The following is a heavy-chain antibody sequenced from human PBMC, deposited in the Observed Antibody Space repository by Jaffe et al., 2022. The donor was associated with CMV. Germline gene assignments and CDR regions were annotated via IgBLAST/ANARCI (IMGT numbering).Heavy chain of an antibody. CDR1: GYTFTSYY. Sequence: QVQLVQSGAEVKKPGASVKVSCKASGYTFTSYYMHWVRQAPGQGLEWMGIINPSGGSTSYAQKFQGRVTMTRDTSTSTVYMELSSLRSEDTAVYYCARDDGGGIAAAAFDYWGQGTLVTVSS. J-gene: IGHJ4*02. V-gene: IGHV1-46*01. D-gene: IGHD6-13*01. CDR2: INPSGGST. CDR3: ARDDGGGIAAAAFDY.